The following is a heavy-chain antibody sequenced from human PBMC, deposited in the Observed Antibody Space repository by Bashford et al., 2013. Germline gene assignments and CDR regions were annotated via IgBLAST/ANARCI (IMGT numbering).Heavy chain of an antibody. CDR2: IYGSGST. D-gene: IGHD4-17*01. CDR3: ASLYGDYDDSNAFDG. CDR1: GGSISSGRYY. V-gene: IGHV4-61*02. Sequence: SETLSLTCTVSGGSISSGRYYWSWIRQPAGKGPEWIGRIYGSGSTDYKPSLKSRVTISVDTSNNQFSLKVNSVTAADTAVYYCASLYGDYDDSNAFDGWGQGTMVTVSS. J-gene: IGHJ3*01.